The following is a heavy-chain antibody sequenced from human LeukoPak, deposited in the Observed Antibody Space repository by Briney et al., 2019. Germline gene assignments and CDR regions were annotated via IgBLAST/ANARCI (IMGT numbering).Heavy chain of an antibody. D-gene: IGHD6-19*01. CDR3: ARGIPYSSGWYYYYMDV. CDR1: GGSISSYY. V-gene: IGHV4-34*01. J-gene: IGHJ6*03. Sequence: SETLSLTCTVSGGSISSYYWSWIRQPPGKGLEWIGEINHSGSTNYNPSLKSRVTISVDTSKNQFSLKLSSVTAADTAVYYCARGIPYSSGWYYYYMDVWGKGTTVTVSS. CDR2: INHSGST.